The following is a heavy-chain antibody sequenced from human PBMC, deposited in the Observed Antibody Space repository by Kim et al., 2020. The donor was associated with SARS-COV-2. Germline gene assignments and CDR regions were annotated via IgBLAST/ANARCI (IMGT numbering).Heavy chain of an antibody. J-gene: IGHJ5*02. V-gene: IGHV3-13*01. CDR2: IGTAGDT. D-gene: IGHD6-13*01. CDR3: ARAGLSSWSLDP. Sequence: GGSLRLSCAASGFTFSSYDMHWVRQATGKGLEWVSAIGTAGDTYYPGSVKGRFTISRENAKNSLYLQMNSLRAGDTAVYYCARAGLSSWSLDPWGQGTLVTVSS. CDR1: GFTFSSYD.